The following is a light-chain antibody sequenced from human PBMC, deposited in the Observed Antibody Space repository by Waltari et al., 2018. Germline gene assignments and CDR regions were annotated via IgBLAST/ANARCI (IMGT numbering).Light chain of an antibody. CDR2: DDD. J-gene: IGLJ2*01. CDR3: QVWDSHTVV. CDR1: HIGTKA. Sequence: SYVLTPLSSMSVTPGQTARLFCEGRHIGTKAAHWYQRKAGQAPLLVLHDDDTRPSGIPDRFSGTNSGDTATLTISGVEAEDEADYFCQVWDSHTVVFGGGTNLTVL. V-gene: IGLV3-21*02.